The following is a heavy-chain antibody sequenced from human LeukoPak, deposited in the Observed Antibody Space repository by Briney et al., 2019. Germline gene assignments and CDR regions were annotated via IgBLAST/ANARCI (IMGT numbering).Heavy chain of an antibody. CDR1: GGSTTSPNW. J-gene: IGHJ3*02. CDR3: ARDMRYCSSTSCPYDAFDI. V-gene: IGHV4-4*02. D-gene: IGHD2-2*01. CDR2: SYHSGST. Sequence: SETLSLTCAVSGGSTTSPNWWSWVRQSPGKGLEWIGESYHSGSTNYNPSLKSRVTISVDTSKNQFSLKLSSVTAADTAVYYCARDMRYCSSTSCPYDAFDIWGQGTMVTVSS.